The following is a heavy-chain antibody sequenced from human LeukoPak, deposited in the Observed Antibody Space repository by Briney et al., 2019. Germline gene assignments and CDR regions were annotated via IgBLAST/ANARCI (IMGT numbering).Heavy chain of an antibody. CDR1: GGSISSSSYY. V-gene: IGHV4-39*01. CDR3: ARHRSAWLDYYDSSGYYFDY. CDR2: IYYSGST. J-gene: IGHJ4*02. Sequence: SETLSLTCTVSGGSISSSSYYWGWTRQPPGKGLEWIGSIYYSGSTYYNPSLKSRVTISVDTSKNQFSLKLSSVTAADTAVYYCARHRSAWLDYYDSSGYYFDYWGQGTLVTVSS. D-gene: IGHD3-22*01.